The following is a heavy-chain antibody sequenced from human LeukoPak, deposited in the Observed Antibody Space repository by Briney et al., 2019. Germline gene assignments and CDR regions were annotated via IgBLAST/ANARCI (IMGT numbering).Heavy chain of an antibody. CDR1: GGSISSSSYY. CDR2: ICYSGST. Sequence: SETLSLTCTVSGGSISSSSYYWGWIRQPPGKGLEWIGSICYSGSTYYNPSLKSRVTISVDTSKNQFSLKLSSVTAADTAVYYCASLGYCSGGSCYYYYYGMDVWGQGTTVTVSS. J-gene: IGHJ6*02. V-gene: IGHV4-39*01. D-gene: IGHD2-15*01. CDR3: ASLGYCSGGSCYYYYYGMDV.